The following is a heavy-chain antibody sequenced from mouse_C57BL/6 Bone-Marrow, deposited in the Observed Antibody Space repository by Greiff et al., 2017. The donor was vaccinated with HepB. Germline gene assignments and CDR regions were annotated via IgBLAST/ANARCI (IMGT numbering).Heavy chain of an antibody. CDR3: TRWGAGYFDV. J-gene: IGHJ1*03. V-gene: IGHV1-15*01. CDR1: GYTFTDYE. Sequence: VQLQQSGAELVRPGASVTLSCKASGYTFTDYEMHWVKQTPVHGLEWIGAIDPETGGTAYNQKFKGKAILTADKSSSTAYMELRSLTSEDSAVYYCTRWGAGYFDVWGTGTTVTVSS. CDR2: IDPETGGT.